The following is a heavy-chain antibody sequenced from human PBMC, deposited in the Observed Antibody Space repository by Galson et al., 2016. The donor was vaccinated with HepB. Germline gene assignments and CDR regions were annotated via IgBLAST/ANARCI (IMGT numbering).Heavy chain of an antibody. J-gene: IGHJ4*02. V-gene: IGHV5-10-1*01. CDR3: AIFYFASGSYYNPDY. CDR1: TVNFIRYW. Sequence: QSGAEVKKPGESLRISCQGSTVNFIRYWISWVRQMPGKGLEWMGRIDPSDSYTKYSPSFQGHVTFSLDKSISTAYLQWSSLKASDTAMYYCAIFYFASGSYYNPDYWGQGTLVTVSS. CDR2: IDPSDSYT. D-gene: IGHD3-10*01.